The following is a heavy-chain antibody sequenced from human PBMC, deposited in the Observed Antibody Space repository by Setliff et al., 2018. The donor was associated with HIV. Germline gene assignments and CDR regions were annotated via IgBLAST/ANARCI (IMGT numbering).Heavy chain of an antibody. D-gene: IGHD3-9*01. CDR2: INGYNGNT. V-gene: IGHV1-18*01. CDR1: GYTFTNFA. CDR3: ARAYDILTGYFDY. Sequence: ASVKVSCKTSGYTFTNFAISWVRQAPGQGLEWMGWINGYNGNTNYAEKFQGRVTMTTDTSTSTAYMELRSLRSDDTAVYYCARAYDILTGYFDYWGQGTLVTVSS. J-gene: IGHJ4*02.